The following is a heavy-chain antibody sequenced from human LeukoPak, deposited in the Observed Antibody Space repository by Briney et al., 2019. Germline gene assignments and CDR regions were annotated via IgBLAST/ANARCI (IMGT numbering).Heavy chain of an antibody. CDR1: GGSISSYY. CDR3: ARSELSCSGGSCPTRYAFDI. D-gene: IGHD2-15*01. V-gene: IGHV4-4*07. CDR2: FYTSGST. Sequence: SETLSLTCTVSGGSISSYYWGWIRQPAGKGLEWIGRFYTSGSTKYNPSLKSRVTISVDTSKNQFSLKLRSVTAADTALYYCARSELSCSGGSCPTRYAFDIWGQGTVVTASS. J-gene: IGHJ3*02.